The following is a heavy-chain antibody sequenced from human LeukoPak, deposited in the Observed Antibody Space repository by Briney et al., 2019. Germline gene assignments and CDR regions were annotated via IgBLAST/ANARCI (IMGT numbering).Heavy chain of an antibody. CDR3: ARGRIAAAVDY. CDR1: GVTFSSYG. J-gene: IGHJ4*02. V-gene: IGHV1-18*01. Sequence: ASVKVSCKASGVTFSSYGITWVRQAPGQGLEWMGGIIPIFGKTNYAQKLQGRVTMTTDTSTSTAYMELRSLRSDDTAVYYCARGRIAAAVDYWGQGTLVTVSS. CDR2: IIPIFGKT. D-gene: IGHD6-13*01.